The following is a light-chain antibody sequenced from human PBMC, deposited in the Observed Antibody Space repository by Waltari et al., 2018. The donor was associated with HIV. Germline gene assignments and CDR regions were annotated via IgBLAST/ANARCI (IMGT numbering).Light chain of an antibody. V-gene: IGLV2-8*01. CDR1: SRDVCGYNY. CDR2: EVY. Sequence: QSALTQPPSASGSPGQSVTISCTGTSRDVCGYNYVSWYKQHPGEAPKVVIFEVYKRPSGVPARRSCSKSGNTASLTVSGLQAEDEATYYCASYAGRNNLVFGGGTKLTVL. J-gene: IGLJ2*01. CDR3: ASYAGRNNLV.